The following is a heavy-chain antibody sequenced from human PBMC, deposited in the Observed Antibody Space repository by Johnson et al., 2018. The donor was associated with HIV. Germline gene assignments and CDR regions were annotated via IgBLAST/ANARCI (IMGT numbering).Heavy chain of an antibody. D-gene: IGHD6-13*01. CDR2: LYRSGST. CDR1: GFSVSSKY. Sequence: EVQLVESGGGLVKPGWSLRLSCAASGFSVSSKYMSWVRQAPGKGLEWVSALYRSGSTYYVDSVKGRFTISRDNSKNTLYLQMNSLRAEDTAVYYCASFAAAGDAFDIWGQGTMVTVSS. V-gene: IGHV3-66*02. CDR3: ASFAAAGDAFDI. J-gene: IGHJ3*02.